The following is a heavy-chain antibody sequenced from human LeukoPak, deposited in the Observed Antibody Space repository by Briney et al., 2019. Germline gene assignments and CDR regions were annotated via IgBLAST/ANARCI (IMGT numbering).Heavy chain of an antibody. CDR3: AKSLVGTLRGFDP. Sequence: GGSLRLSCAASGFTFSSYAMSWVRQAPGKGLEWISTVSGNGGSTYYADSVKGRFTISRDNSKNTLYLQMNSLRAKDTAVYYCAKSLVGTLRGFDPWGQGILVTVSS. CDR2: VSGNGGST. D-gene: IGHD1-1*01. V-gene: IGHV3-23*01. CDR1: GFTFSSYA. J-gene: IGHJ5*02.